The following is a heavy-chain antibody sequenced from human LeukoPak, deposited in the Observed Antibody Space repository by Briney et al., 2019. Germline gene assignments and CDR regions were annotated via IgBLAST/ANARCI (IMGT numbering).Heavy chain of an antibody. CDR2: IYYSGST. J-gene: IGHJ4*02. V-gene: IGHV4-39*07. D-gene: IGHD3-10*01. Sequence: PSETLSLTCTVSGGSISSSSYYWGWIRQPPGKGLEWIGSIYYSGSTYYNPSLKSRVTISVDTSNNQFSLKLSSVTAADTAVYYCARFSTTWFGELLQGDYWGQGTLVTVSS. CDR1: GGSISSSSYY. CDR3: ARFSTTWFGELLQGDY.